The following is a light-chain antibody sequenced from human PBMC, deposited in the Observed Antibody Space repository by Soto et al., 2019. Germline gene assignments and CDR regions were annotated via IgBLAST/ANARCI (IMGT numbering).Light chain of an antibody. CDR1: NIGSKS. J-gene: IGLJ2*01. CDR3: QVWDISSNHVI. Sequence: SYELTQPPSVSVAPGKTARITCGGNNIGSKSVHWYQQKAGQAPILAMYYDSDRPSGIPERFPGSNSGNTATLHISTFEAGDEADYYCQVWDISSNHVIFGGGTKLTVL. CDR2: YDS. V-gene: IGLV3-21*04.